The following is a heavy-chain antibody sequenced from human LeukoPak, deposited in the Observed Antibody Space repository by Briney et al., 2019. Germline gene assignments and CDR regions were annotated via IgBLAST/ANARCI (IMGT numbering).Heavy chain of an antibody. J-gene: IGHJ6*02. V-gene: IGHV3-53*01. D-gene: IGHD6-13*01. CDR1: GFTVSSNY. Sequence: GGSLRLSCAASGFTVSSNYMSWVRQAPGKGLEWVSVLYSGGSTYYADSVKGRFTISRDNSKNTLYLQMNSLRAEDTAVYYCARDRVPSSSWWEDYYYGMDVWGQGTTVTVSS. CDR3: ARDRVPSSSWWEDYYYGMDV. CDR2: LYSGGST.